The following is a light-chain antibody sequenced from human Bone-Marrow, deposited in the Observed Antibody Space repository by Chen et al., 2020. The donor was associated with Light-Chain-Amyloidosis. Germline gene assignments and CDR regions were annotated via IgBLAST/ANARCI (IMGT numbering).Light chain of an antibody. CDR3: SSYTITNTLV. Sequence: QSALTQPASVSGSPGQSITISFTGTSSDVGGDNHVSWYQQHPAKAPKLMIYEVTNRPSWVPDRVSGSKSDNTASLTISGLQTEDEADYFCSSYTITNTLVFGSGTRVTVL. V-gene: IGLV2-14*01. J-gene: IGLJ1*01. CDR1: SSDVGGDNH. CDR2: EVT.